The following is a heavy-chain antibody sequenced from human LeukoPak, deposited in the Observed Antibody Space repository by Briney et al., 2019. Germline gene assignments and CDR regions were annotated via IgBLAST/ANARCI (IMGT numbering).Heavy chain of an antibody. Sequence: ASVKVSCKASGFTFTSYYMHWVRQAPGQGLEWMGIINPSGGITNYAQKFQGRVTMTRDTSTSTVYMELSSLRSEDTAVYYCASSLVEGGIDYWGQGTLVTVSS. CDR1: GFTFTSYY. J-gene: IGHJ4*02. D-gene: IGHD2-2*01. V-gene: IGHV1-46*01. CDR2: INPSGGIT. CDR3: ASSLVEGGIDY.